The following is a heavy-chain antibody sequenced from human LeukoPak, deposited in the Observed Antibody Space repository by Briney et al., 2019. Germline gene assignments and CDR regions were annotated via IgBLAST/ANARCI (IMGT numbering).Heavy chain of an antibody. CDR2: IYYSGST. CDR1: GGSISSSSYY. V-gene: IGHV4-39*07. D-gene: IGHD2-15*01. J-gene: IGHJ6*02. Sequence: SETLSLTCTVSGGSISSSSYYWGWIRQPPGKGLEWIGSIYYSGSTNYNPSLKSRVTMSVDTSKNQFSLKLSSVTAADTAVYYCARANAGGYYYYYGMDVWGQGTTVTVSS. CDR3: ARANAGGYYYYYGMDV.